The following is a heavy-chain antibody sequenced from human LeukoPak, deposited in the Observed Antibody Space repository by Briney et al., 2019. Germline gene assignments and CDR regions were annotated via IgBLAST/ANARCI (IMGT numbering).Heavy chain of an antibody. CDR1: GFTFSSYS. CDR3: AGRYDFWSGYSDY. V-gene: IGHV3-21*01. CDR2: ISSSSSYI. Sequence: GGSLRLSCAASGFTFSSYSMNWVRQAPGKGLEWVSSISSSSSYIYYADSVKGRFTISRDNAKNSLYLQMNSLRVEDTAVYYCAGRYDFWSGYSDYWGQGTLVTVSS. J-gene: IGHJ4*02. D-gene: IGHD3-3*01.